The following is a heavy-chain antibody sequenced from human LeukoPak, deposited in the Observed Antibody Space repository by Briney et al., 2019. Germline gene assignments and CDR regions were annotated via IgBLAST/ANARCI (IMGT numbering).Heavy chain of an antibody. V-gene: IGHV4-34*01. J-gene: IGHJ6*03. CDR1: GGSFSGYY. CDR2: INHSRST. Sequence: SETLSLTCAVYGGSFSGYYWSWIRQPPGKGLEWIGEINHSRSTNYNPSLKSRVTISVDTSKNQFSLKLSSVTAGDTAVYYCGRGVGYCSSTSCYYHYFSYYMHVWGKGTPVTVSS. D-gene: IGHD2-2*01. CDR3: GRGVGYCSSTSCYYHYFSYYMHV.